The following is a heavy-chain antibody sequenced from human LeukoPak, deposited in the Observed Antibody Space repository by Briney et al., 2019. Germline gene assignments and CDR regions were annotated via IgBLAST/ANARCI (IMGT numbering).Heavy chain of an antibody. CDR1: GFDFSRIT. Sequence: GGSLRLSCAASGFDFSRITMNWVRQAPGKELEWNSYISSRTGTIYYADSVKGRFTVSRDDAKNSLYLQMNSLRAEDTAVYYCARARVLGGGENFDYWGQGTLVTVSS. CDR2: ISSRTGTI. V-gene: IGHV3-48*04. D-gene: IGHD1-26*01. J-gene: IGHJ4*02. CDR3: ARARVLGGGENFDY.